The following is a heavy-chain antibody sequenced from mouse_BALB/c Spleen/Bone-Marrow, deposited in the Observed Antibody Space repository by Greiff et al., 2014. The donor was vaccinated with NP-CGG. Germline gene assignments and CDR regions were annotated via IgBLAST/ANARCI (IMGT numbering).Heavy chain of an antibody. D-gene: IGHD2-1*01. CDR2: IYPGSGST. J-gene: IGHJ2*01. V-gene: IGHV1S5*01. CDR3: TRRRGNYYYFDY. CDR1: GYTINSYW. Sequence: QVQLQQSGAELVRPGASVKLSCKASGYTINSYWMHWVKQRPGQGLEWIGNIYPGSGSTKYDEKFQSKATMTVDTSSSTAYMQLSSLTSEDSAVYYGTRRRGNYYYFDYWGQGTTLTVSS.